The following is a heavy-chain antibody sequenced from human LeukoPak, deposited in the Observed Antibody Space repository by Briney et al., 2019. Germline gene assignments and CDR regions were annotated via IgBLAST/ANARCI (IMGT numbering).Heavy chain of an antibody. J-gene: IGHJ4*02. CDR2: ISSDSSDI. CDR1: GFNFRVYN. Sequence: PGGSLRLSCAASGFNFRVYNMNWVRQAPGKGLEWIAYISSDSSDIFYADSVKGRFTISRDNAKNSLYLQMKSLRADDTAIYYRAKGNIFDSWGQGILVTVSS. CDR3: AKGNIFDS. V-gene: IGHV3-48*01. D-gene: IGHD2/OR15-2a*01.